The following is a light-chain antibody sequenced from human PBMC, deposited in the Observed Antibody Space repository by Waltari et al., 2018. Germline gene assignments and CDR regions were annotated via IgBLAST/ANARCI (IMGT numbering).Light chain of an antibody. J-gene: IGLJ2*01. V-gene: IGLV2-14*03. CDR1: SSDVGGYNH. CDR2: YVS. CDR3: SSYTSSSPVV. Sequence: QSALTQPASVSGSPGQSITTSCTGTSSDVGGYNHVSWYQQHPGKAPKLMIYYVSNRPSGVSNRFSGSKSGNTASLTISGLQAEDEADYYCSSYTSSSPVVFGGGTKLTVL.